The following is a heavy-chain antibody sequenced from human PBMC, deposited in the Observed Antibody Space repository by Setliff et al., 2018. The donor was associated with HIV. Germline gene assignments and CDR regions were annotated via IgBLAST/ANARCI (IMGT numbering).Heavy chain of an antibody. V-gene: IGHV4-61*09. CDR1: GGSINSGSIY. D-gene: IGHD3-22*01. CDR3: AGLDSADYFVGVLNF. J-gene: IGHJ4*03. Sequence: SETLSLTCALSGGSINSGSIYWSWVRRPAGGGLEWIGHMHANGLTTYNPSLRSRAAISMETSKNQFSLRLSAVTAADSAIYYCAGLDSADYFVGVLNFWGQGTRVTVSS. CDR2: MHANGLT.